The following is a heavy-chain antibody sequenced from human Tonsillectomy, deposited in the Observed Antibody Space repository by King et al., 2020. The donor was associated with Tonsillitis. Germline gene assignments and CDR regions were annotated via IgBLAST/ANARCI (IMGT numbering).Heavy chain of an antibody. Sequence: VQLVESGGGLVKPGGSLRLSCAASGFTFSSYNMNWVRQAPGKGLEWVSSISSSSSYIYYADSVKGQFTISRDNAKNSLYLQMNSLRAEDTAVYYGARGGGDYGDFDYWGQGTLVTVAS. J-gene: IGHJ4*02. CDR2: ISSSSSYI. CDR1: GFTFSSYN. D-gene: IGHD4-17*01. CDR3: ARGGGDYGDFDY. V-gene: IGHV3-21*01.